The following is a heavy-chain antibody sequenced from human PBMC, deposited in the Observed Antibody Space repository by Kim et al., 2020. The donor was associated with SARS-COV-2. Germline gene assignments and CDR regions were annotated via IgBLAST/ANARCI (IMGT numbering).Heavy chain of an antibody. V-gene: IGHV3-33*01. CDR3: ARDLPYYSNPNYYYYGMDV. D-gene: IGHD4-4*01. CDR1: GFTFSSYG. Sequence: GGSLRLSCAASGFTFSSYGMHWVRQAPGKGLEWVAVIWYDGSNKYYADSVKGRFTISRDNSKNTLYLQMNSLRAEDTAVYYCARDLPYYSNPNYYYYGMDVWGQGTTVTVSS. J-gene: IGHJ6*02. CDR2: IWYDGSNK.